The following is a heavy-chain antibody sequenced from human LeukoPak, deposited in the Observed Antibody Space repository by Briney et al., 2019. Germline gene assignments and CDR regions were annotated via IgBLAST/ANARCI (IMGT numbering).Heavy chain of an antibody. J-gene: IGHJ4*02. Sequence: GGSLRLSCAASGFTFSSYSMNWVRQAPGKGLEWVSSISSSSSCIYYADSVKGRFTISRDNAKSSLYLQMNSLRAEDTAVYYCARESPMVRGVIISWGQGTLVTVSS. CDR2: ISSSSSCI. CDR1: GFTFSSYS. V-gene: IGHV3-21*01. D-gene: IGHD3-10*01. CDR3: ARESPMVRGVIIS.